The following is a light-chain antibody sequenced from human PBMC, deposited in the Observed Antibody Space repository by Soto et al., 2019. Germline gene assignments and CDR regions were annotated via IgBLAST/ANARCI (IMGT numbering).Light chain of an antibody. CDR2: DNN. Sequence: QSVLTQPPSVSAAPGQKVTISCSGSSSNIGNNYVSWYQQLPGTAPKLLIYDNNKRPSGIPDRFSGSKSGTSATLGITGLQTGDEADYDCGTWDSSLSAGFFGTGTKLTVL. J-gene: IGLJ1*01. CDR1: SSNIGNNY. V-gene: IGLV1-51*01. CDR3: GTWDSSLSAGF.